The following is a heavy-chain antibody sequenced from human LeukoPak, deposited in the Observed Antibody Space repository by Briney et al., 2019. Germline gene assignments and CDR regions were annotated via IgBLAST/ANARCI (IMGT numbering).Heavy chain of an antibody. D-gene: IGHD5/OR15-5a*01. CDR1: GGSISSSSYY. CDR3: ARRLRQNLFDP. Sequence: PSETLSLTCTVSGGSISSSSYYWGWIRQPPGKGLEWIGSIYYSGSSNYNPSLKSRVTMSVDMSKNQFSLKLTSVTAADTAVYYCARRLRQNLFDPWGQGTLVTVSS. CDR2: IYYSGSS. J-gene: IGHJ5*02. V-gene: IGHV4-39*07.